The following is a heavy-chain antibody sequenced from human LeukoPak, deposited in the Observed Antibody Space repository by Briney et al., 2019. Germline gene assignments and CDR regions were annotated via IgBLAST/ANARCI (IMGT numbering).Heavy chain of an antibody. CDR1: GLTFSSYA. CDR3: ARLWGGLTMSRFLDS. D-gene: IGHD3-16*01. J-gene: IGHJ1*01. CDR2: ISGSGGST. Sequence: PGGSLRLSCAASGLTFSSYAMSWVRQAPGKGLEWVSAISGSGGSTYYADSVKGRFTISRDNSKNTLYLQMNSLRADDSAVYFCARLWGGLTMSRFLDSWGQGTPVTVSS. V-gene: IGHV3-23*01.